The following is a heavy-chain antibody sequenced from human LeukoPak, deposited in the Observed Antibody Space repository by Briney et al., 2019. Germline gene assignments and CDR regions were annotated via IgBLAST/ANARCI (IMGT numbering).Heavy chain of an antibody. Sequence: GGSLRLSCAASGFTFSSYAMSWVRQAPGKGLEWVSVIYSGGSTYYADSVKGRFTISRDNSKNTLYLQMNSLRAEDTAAYYCARNWGSGAEDWYFDLWAVAPWSLSPQ. CDR2: IYSGGST. J-gene: IGHJ2*01. D-gene: IGHD7-27*01. CDR1: GFTFSSYA. CDR3: ARNWGSGAEDWYFDL. V-gene: IGHV3-53*01.